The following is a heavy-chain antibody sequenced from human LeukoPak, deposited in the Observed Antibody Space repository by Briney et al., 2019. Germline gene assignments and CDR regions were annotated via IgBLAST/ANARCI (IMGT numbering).Heavy chain of an antibody. V-gene: IGHV3-30-3*01. J-gene: IGHJ4*02. CDR1: GFTFSSYA. CDR2: ISYDGSNK. D-gene: IGHD6-25*01. Sequence: RGSLRLSCAASGFTFSSYAMHWVRQAPGKGLEWVAVISYDGSNKYYADSVKGRFTISRDNSKNTLYLQMNSLRAEDTAVYYCARDRWGYSSATHDYWGQGTLVTVSS. CDR3: ARDRWGYSSATHDY.